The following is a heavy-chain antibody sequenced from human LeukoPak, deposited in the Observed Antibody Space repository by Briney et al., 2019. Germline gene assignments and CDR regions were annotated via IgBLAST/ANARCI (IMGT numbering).Heavy chain of an antibody. CDR1: GGSINSYY. V-gene: IGHV4-59*01. D-gene: IGHD2-2*01. Sequence: SETLSLTCTVSGGSINSYYWSWIRQPPGKRLEWIGYIHYSGSTNYNPSLKTRVTISLDTSENQFSLKLTSVTAADTAVYYCTRSLPAAMFSLDYWGQGTLVTVSS. CDR3: TRSLPAAMFSLDY. CDR2: IHYSGST. J-gene: IGHJ4*02.